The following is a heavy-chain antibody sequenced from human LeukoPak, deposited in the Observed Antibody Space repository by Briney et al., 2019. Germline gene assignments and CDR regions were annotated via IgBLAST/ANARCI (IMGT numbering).Heavy chain of an antibody. CDR2: IGTSRSYI. D-gene: IGHD3-3*01. Sequence: PSETLSLTCTVSGDSISSTNYYWGWIRQPPGKGLEWVSSIGTSRSYIYYADSVKGRFTISRDNAKNSLFLQMNSLRAEDTAVYYCARVPGDDFWSGYDFDYWGQGTLVTVSS. V-gene: IGHV3-21*01. J-gene: IGHJ4*02. CDR1: GDSISSTN. CDR3: ARVPGDDFWSGYDFDY.